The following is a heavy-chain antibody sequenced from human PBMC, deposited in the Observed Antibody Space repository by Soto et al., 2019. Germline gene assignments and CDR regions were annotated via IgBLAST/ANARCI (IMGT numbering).Heavy chain of an antibody. Sequence: QLQLQESGPRLVKPSETLSLTCTVAGGSISSPLYYWGWIRQPPGKGLEWVGAIYYSGTTYYNPPLKRRGSISVGTSKNPFSMKVRSLTAADPAISVCARLTVSLDTGFYTWGYWGQGTLVTVSS. CDR3: ARLTVSLDTGFYTWGY. J-gene: IGHJ4*02. CDR2: IYYSGTT. D-gene: IGHD3-9*01. CDR1: GGSISSPLYY. V-gene: IGHV4-39*01.